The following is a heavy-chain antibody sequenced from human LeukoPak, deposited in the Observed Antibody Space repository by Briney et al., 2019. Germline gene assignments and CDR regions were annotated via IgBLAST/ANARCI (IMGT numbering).Heavy chain of an antibody. CDR1: GYTFTSYG. J-gene: IGHJ4*02. CDR2: ISAYNGNT. V-gene: IGHV1-18*01. D-gene: IGHD3-22*01. Sequence: ASVKVSCKASGYTFTSYGISWVRQAPGQGLEWMGWISAYNGNTNYAQKFQGRVTITADKSTSTAYMELSSLRSEDTAVYYCARHPTNYYDSSGSLGYFDYWGQGTLVTVSS. CDR3: ARHPTNYYDSSGSLGYFDY.